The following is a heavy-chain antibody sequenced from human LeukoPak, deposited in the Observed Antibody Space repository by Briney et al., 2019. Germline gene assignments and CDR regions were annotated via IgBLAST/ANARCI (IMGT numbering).Heavy chain of an antibody. D-gene: IGHD3-22*01. V-gene: IGHV1-69*08. J-gene: IGHJ5*02. CDR1: EGTFSSHS. Sequence: GASVKVSCKTPEGTFSSHSIAWVRQAPGQGLDGMERTNPIVDTANYAQKFQDRVTITADKSTTTVYLDLNDLTPDDTAVYFCARLSNGYTSGMYNWFDPWGQGTLVTVSS. CDR2: TNPIVDTA. CDR3: ARLSNGYTSGMYNWFDP.